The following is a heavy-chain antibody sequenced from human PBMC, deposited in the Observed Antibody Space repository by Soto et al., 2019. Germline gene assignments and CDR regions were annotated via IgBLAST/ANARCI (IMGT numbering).Heavy chain of an antibody. D-gene: IGHD3-10*01. J-gene: IGHJ6*02. V-gene: IGHV3-30*18. Sequence: QVQLEESGGGVVQPGRSLRLSCAASGLTFNNYDMHWVRQAPGKGLERVAVISYDGSDKYYGDSVKGRFTISRDNSKNTLYLQMNSLRGDDTAVYYCAKDRGHYGSGSYYGTLHYYGMDVWGQGATVTVSS. CDR3: AKDRGHYGSGSYYGTLHYYGMDV. CDR1: GLTFNNYD. CDR2: ISYDGSDK.